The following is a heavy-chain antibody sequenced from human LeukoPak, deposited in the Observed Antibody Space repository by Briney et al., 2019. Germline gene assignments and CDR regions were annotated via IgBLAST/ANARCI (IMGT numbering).Heavy chain of an antibody. D-gene: IGHD1-26*01. J-gene: IGHJ6*04. CDR1: GDSLSSYS. CDR3: ARGPPGRPDV. Sequence: SESLYLTCTVSGDSLSSYSWSWIRQPPGKGLEWIGRIYTSGSTNYNPSLKRRVTMSVDTYKNQFSLKLSSVTAADAAVYYCARGPPGRPDVWGKGTTVTVSS. CDR2: IYTSGST. V-gene: IGHV4-4*07.